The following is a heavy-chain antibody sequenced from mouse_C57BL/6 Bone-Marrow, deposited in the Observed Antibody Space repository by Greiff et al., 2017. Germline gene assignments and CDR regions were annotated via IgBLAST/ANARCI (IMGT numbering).Heavy chain of an antibody. J-gene: IGHJ3*01. D-gene: IGHD2-2*01. CDR1: GYTFTSYW. Sequence: QVQLQQPGAELVRPGSSVKLSCKASGYTFTSYWMDWVKQRPGQGLEWIGNIYPSDSETHYNQKFKDKATLTVDKTSSTASMQLSSLTSEDSSVYYCARGWLRRENWFAYWGQGTLVTVSA. V-gene: IGHV1-61*01. CDR3: ARGWLRRENWFAY. CDR2: IYPSDSET.